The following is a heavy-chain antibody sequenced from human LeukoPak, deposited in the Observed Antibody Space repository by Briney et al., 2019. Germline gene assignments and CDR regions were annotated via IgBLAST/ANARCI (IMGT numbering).Heavy chain of an antibody. CDR3: ASLNWHYYFMDV. Sequence: PGGSLRVSCAASGFTVVRNYMGWVRQAPGKGLEWVSVIYAGDTTYYTDSVKGRFTMSRDNSKNTVHLRMNSLRVDDTAVYYCASLNWHYYFMDVWGQGTTVIVSS. V-gene: IGHV3-53*01. D-gene: IGHD3-3*02. J-gene: IGHJ6*03. CDR1: GFTVVRNY. CDR2: IYAGDTT.